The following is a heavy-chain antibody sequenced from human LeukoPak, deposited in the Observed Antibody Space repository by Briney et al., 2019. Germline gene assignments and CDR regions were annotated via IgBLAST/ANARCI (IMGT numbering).Heavy chain of an antibody. CDR2: IYYSGST. D-gene: IGHD3-16*01. CDR1: GGSISSYY. V-gene: IGHV4-59*08. CDR3: ARLGGGDDYVWGSHYYYYGMDV. Sequence: KPSEPLSLTCTVSGGSISSYYWSWIRQPPGKGLEWIGYIYYSGSTNYNPSLKSRLTISVDTSKNQFSLKLSSVTAADTAVYYCARLGGGDDYVWGSHYYYYGMDVWGQGTTVTVSS. J-gene: IGHJ6*02.